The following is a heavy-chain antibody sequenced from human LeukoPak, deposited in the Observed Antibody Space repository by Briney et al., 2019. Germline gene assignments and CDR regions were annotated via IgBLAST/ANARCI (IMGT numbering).Heavy chain of an antibody. CDR3: AWGVGWFDP. D-gene: IGHD2-2*01. Sequence: GGSLRLSCEASGFSFSNHWMSWVRQAPGKGLEWVANINEDGSEKTYVDSVKGRFTISRDYAKKSVYLQMNSLTAEDTAMYYCAWGVGWFDPWGQGTLVTVSS. J-gene: IGHJ5*02. CDR2: INEDGSEK. V-gene: IGHV3-7*04. CDR1: GFSFSNHW.